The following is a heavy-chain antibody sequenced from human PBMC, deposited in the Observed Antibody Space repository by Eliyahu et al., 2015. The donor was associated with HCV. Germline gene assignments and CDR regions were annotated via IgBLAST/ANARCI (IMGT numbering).Heavy chain of an antibody. CDR3: ARHKMPGLITLVRGVFDP. Sequence: QVQLQESGPGLVKPSETLSLTCTVSGDSIYSSSDDYWNWIRQAPGKGLEWIGGIYYIGTTYKNPSLKSRVTIYADRSTNQFSLKLSSVTAADTAVYYCARHKMPGLITLVRGVFDPWGQGTLVTVSS. J-gene: IGHJ5*02. V-gene: IGHV4-39*01. D-gene: IGHD3-10*01. CDR1: GDSIYSSSDDY. CDR2: IYYIGTT.